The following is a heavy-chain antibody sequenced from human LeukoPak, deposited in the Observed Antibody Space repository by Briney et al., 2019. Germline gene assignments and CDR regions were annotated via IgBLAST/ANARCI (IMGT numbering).Heavy chain of an antibody. CDR1: GGSISSGDYY. J-gene: IGHJ6*02. Sequence: SQTLSLTCTVSGGSISSGDYYWSWNRQPPGKGLEWIGYIYYSGSTYYNPSLKSRVTISVDTSKNQFSLKLSSVTAADTAVYYCARDFVVPAAKYYYYGMDVWGQGTTVTVSS. CDR3: ARDFVVPAAKYYYYGMDV. V-gene: IGHV4-30-4*01. CDR2: IYYSGST. D-gene: IGHD2-2*01.